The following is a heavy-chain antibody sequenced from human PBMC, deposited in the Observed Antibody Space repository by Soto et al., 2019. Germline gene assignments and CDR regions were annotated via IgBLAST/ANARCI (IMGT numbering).Heavy chain of an antibody. J-gene: IGHJ4*02. V-gene: IGHV4-39*01. D-gene: IGHD3-10*01. Sequence: SETLSLTCTVSGGSISSSSYYWGWIRQPPGKGLEWIGSIYYSGSTYYNPSLKSRVTISVDTSKNQFSLKLSSVTAADTAVYYCARHALYGSVTGTLDYWGQGTLVTVSS. CDR3: ARHALYGSVTGTLDY. CDR1: GGSISSSSYY. CDR2: IYYSGST.